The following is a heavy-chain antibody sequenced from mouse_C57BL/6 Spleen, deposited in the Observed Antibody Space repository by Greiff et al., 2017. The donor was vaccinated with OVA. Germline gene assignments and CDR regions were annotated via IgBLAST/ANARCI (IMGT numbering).Heavy chain of an antibody. CDR1: GYAFSSYW. J-gene: IGHJ2*01. CDR2: FYPGDGDT. V-gene: IGHV1-80*01. D-gene: IGHD1-1*01. CDR3: AIKGNYVSGYCVDY. Sequence: QVQLQQSGAELVKPGASVKISCKASGYAFSSYWMNWVKQRPGKGLEWIGQFYPGDGDTNYNGKFKGKATLTADKSSSTAYMQLNSLTSEDSAVYFCAIKGNYVSGYCVDYWGQGTTRTVSS.